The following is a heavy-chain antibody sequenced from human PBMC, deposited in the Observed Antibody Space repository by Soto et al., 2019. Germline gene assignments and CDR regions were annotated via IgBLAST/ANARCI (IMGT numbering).Heavy chain of an antibody. D-gene: IGHD1-1*01. CDR2: IYYSGST. CDR1: GGSISSYY. Sequence: SETLSLTCTVSGGSISSYYWSWIRQPPGKGLEWIGYIYYSGSTNYNPSLKSRVTISVDTSKNQFSLKLSSVTAADTAVYYCASGVPNWNYFDYWGQGTLVTVSS. V-gene: IGHV4-59*01. J-gene: IGHJ4*02. CDR3: ASGVPNWNYFDY.